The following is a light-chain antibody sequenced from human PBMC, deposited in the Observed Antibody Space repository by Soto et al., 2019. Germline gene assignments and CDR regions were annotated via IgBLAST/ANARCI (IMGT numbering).Light chain of an antibody. CDR2: GAS. CDR3: QHYNNWPFT. V-gene: IGKV3-15*01. Sequence: EIVMTQSPATLSVSPGESATLSCRASQSVSTNLAWYQQRPGQAPSLVIYGASARATGVPARFSGGGSGTEFTLSISSLQSEDCAVYYCQHYNNWPFTFGQGTKLEIK. CDR1: QSVSTN. J-gene: IGKJ2*01.